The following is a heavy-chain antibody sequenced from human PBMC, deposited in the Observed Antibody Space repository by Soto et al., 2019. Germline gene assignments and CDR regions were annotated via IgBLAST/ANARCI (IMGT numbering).Heavy chain of an antibody. Sequence: EVHLLESGGGLVQPGGTLRLSCAASGFTFSSYAMSWVRQAPGKGLEWVAGIVGSGSSTYYADSVKGRFTISRDNSKRTLYLQMNSLRSDDTALYYCAKAGGDCSGGSGYSNQGDYWGQGTLVTVSS. D-gene: IGHD2-15*01. CDR3: AKAGGDCSGGSGYSNQGDY. CDR1: GFTFSSYA. V-gene: IGHV3-23*01. CDR2: IVGSGSST. J-gene: IGHJ4*02.